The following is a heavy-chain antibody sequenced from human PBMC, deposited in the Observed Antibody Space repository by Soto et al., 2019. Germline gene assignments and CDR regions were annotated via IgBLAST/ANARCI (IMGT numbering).Heavy chain of an antibody. V-gene: IGHV1-69*12. Sequence: QVQLVQSGAEVKKPGSSVKVSCKASGGTFSSYAISWVRQAPGQGLEWMGGIIPTFRTADYAQKFQGRVTSTADESTSTAYMELTSLRSEDTAVYYCASVETQWYYYGMDVWGQGTTVTVSS. J-gene: IGHJ6*02. CDR2: IIPTFRTA. CDR3: ASVETQWYYYGMDV. D-gene: IGHD6-19*01. CDR1: GGTFSSYA.